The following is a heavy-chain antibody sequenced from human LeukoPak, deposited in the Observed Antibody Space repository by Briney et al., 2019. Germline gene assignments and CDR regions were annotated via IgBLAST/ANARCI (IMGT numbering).Heavy chain of an antibody. Sequence: ASVKVSCKASGYTFTSYAIHWVRQAPGQRLEWMGWISAGNGNTKYSQNFQGRVTFISNTSATAAFMELSSLRSEDAAVYYCARDSGSGSNDYWGQGTLVTVSS. V-gene: IGHV1-3*01. CDR3: ARDSGSGSNDY. CDR2: ISAGNGNT. CDR1: GYTFTSYA. D-gene: IGHD1-26*01. J-gene: IGHJ4*02.